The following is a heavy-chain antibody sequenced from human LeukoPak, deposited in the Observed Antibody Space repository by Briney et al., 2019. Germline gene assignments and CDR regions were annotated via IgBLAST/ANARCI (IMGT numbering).Heavy chain of an antibody. CDR2: IHYSGST. CDR1: GGSIGSSSYY. CDR3: ASGSTLYYDFWSGPGPFDY. J-gene: IGHJ4*02. D-gene: IGHD3-3*01. V-gene: IGHV4-39*07. Sequence: PSETLSLTCTVSGGSIGSSSYYWGWIRQSPGKGLEWIGSIHYSGSTNYNPSLKSRVTISVDTSKNQFSLKLSSVTAADTAVYYCASGSTLYYDFWSGPGPFDYWGQGTLVTVSS.